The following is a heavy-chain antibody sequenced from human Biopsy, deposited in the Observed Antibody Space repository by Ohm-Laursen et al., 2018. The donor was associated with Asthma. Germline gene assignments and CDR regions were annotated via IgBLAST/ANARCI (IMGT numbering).Heavy chain of an antibody. CDR2: FYRGGTS. CDR3: ARDSSGWYNWVGWFDP. J-gene: IGHJ5*02. D-gene: IGHD6-19*01. Sequence: SLRLSCTASGFAVSRDHMFWVRQAPGKGLEGVSVFYRGGTSHTADSVRGRFTISRDYSKNTLYLQMHSLRAEDTAVYYCARDSSGWYNWVGWFDPWGQGTLVTVSS. CDR1: GFAVSRDH. V-gene: IGHV3-53*01.